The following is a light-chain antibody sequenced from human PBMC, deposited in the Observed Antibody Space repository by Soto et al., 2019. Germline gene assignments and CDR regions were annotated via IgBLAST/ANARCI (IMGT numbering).Light chain of an antibody. CDR1: QIVSSTY. J-gene: IGKJ4*01. CDR3: QQFGTSLT. Sequence: QSPATLSLSPGERATLSCGASQIVSSTYLAWYQQRPGLAPRLLIYDVFNRFTCVPDRFIGSWSGTDFTLTISRLEPEDFAVYYCQQFGTSLTFGGGTRWIS. CDR2: DVF. V-gene: IGKV3D-20*01.